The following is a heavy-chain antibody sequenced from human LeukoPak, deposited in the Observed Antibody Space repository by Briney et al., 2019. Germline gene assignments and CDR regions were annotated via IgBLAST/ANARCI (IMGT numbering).Heavy chain of an antibody. CDR3: AKCGYDWNEET. D-gene: IGHD1-1*01. J-gene: IGHJ5*02. V-gene: IGHV3-23*01. CDR2: ISGSGGVT. CDR1: GFTFSSYA. Sequence: PGGSLGLSCAASGFTFSSYAMTWVRQAPGKGLEWVSSISGSGGVTYYTDSVKGRFTISRDNSKNTLYLQMNSLRAEDTAVYYCAKCGYDWNEETWGQGTLVTVSS.